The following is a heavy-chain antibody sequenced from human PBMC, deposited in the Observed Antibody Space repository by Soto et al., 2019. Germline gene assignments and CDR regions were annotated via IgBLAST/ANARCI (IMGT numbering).Heavy chain of an antibody. CDR2: VNAGNGNT. CDR3: ARGGSTGWLGGYYYHGMDV. Sequence: QVQLVQSRAEVKKPGASVTLSCTASGYTFTNYVIHWVRQAPGQRLEWVGWVNAGNGNTQYSQSFQGKVTITRDTSASTAYMGLSSLTSEDTAVYYCARGGSTGWLGGYYYHGMDVWGQGTTVTVSS. D-gene: IGHD2-2*01. J-gene: IGHJ6*02. CDR1: GYTFTNYV. V-gene: IGHV1-3*01.